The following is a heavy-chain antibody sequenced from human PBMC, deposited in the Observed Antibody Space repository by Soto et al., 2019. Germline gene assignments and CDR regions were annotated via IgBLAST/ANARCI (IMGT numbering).Heavy chain of an antibody. CDR1: GGTFSSYA. CDR2: IIPIFGTA. D-gene: IGHD3-9*01. CDR3: ARYFDWASTLYYYGMDV. J-gene: IGHJ6*02. V-gene: IGHV1-69*06. Sequence: SVKVSCKASGGTFSSYAISWVRQAPGQGLEWMGGIIPIFGTANYAQKFQGRVTITADKSTSTAYMELSSLRSEETAVYYCARYFDWASTLYYYGMDVWGQGTTVTVSS.